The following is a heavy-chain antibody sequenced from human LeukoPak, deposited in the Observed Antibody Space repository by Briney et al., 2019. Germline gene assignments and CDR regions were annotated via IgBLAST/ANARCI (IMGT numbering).Heavy chain of an antibody. CDR3: ARAYCVGDCTVLHIYFDN. CDR1: DDSISDYY. J-gene: IGHJ4*02. CDR2: IIYSGGT. D-gene: IGHD2-21*02. Sequence: PSETLSLTCTVSDDSISDYYWSWIRQPPGKGLEWIAYIIYSGGTNYNPSLKSRVTISVDTSKNQFSLKLRSVMAADTAVYYCARAYCVGDCTVLHIYFDNWGQGTLVTVSS. V-gene: IGHV4-59*08.